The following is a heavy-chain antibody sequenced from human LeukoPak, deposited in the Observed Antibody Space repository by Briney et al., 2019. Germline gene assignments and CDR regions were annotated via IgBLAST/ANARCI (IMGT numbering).Heavy chain of an antibody. D-gene: IGHD5-24*01. CDR2: IYGGGST. CDR1: GFTVSNNY. V-gene: IGHV3-53*01. J-gene: IGHJ6*03. Sequence: GGSLRLSCAASGFTVSNNYMSWVRQAPGKGLEWVSVIYGGGSTSYADSVKGRFTISRDNSKNTLYLQMNSLRVDDTGVYYCARDRSDGNYYMVVWGKGTAVIVSS. CDR3: ARDRSDGNYYMVV.